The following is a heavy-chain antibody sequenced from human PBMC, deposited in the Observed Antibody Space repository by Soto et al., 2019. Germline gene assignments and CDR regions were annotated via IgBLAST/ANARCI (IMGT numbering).Heavy chain of an antibody. Sequence: QVQLVQSGAEVKKPGASVKVSCKASGYTFTSYDINWVRQATGQGLEWMGWMNPNSGNTGYAQKFQGRVTMTRNTSISTAYMELSSLRSEDTAVYYCARGSDIAAAGLMYNWFDPWGQGTLVTVSS. CDR1: GYTFTSYD. CDR3: ARGSDIAAAGLMYNWFDP. D-gene: IGHD6-13*01. CDR2: MNPNSGNT. V-gene: IGHV1-8*01. J-gene: IGHJ5*02.